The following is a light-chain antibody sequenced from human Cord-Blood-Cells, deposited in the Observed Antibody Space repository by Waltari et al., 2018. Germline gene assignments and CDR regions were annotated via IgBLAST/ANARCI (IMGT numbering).Light chain of an antibody. CDR1: QSISSY. J-gene: IGKJ2*01. CDR3: QQRSNWPPYT. CDR2: DAS. V-gene: IGKV3-11*01. Sequence: EIVLTQSPATLSLSPGERATLSCRASQSISSYLAGYQQKPGQAPRRLLFDASNRTTGIPARVSGSGSGTDFPLTISSREPEDFAVYYCQQRSNWPPYTFGQGTKLEIK.